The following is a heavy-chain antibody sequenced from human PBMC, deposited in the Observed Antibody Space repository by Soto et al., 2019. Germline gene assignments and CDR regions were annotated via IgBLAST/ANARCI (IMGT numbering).Heavy chain of an antibody. V-gene: IGHV3-9*01. Sequence: EVQLVESGGGLVQPGRSLRPSCAASGFTFDDYAMHWVRQAPGKGLEWVSGISWNSGSIGYADSVKGRFTISRDNAKNSLYLQMNSLRAEDTALYYCAKARIAAAGTWYFDLWGRGTLVTVSS. CDR2: ISWNSGSI. D-gene: IGHD6-13*01. CDR1: GFTFDDYA. J-gene: IGHJ2*01. CDR3: AKARIAAAGTWYFDL.